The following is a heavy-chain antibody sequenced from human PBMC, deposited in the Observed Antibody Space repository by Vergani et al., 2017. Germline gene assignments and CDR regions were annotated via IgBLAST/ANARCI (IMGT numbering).Heavy chain of an antibody. Sequence: EVQLVESGGGLVQPGGSRTLSCVASGFTFSSYRINWVRQAPGKGRGWVSYISSSSGTISYADSVKGRFTISRDNAKNALYLQMNSLRDEEPAVSYCARDSKYGTYPYYDYGMDVWGQGTTLTVSS. CDR3: ARDSKYGTYPYYDYGMDV. V-gene: IGHV3-48*02. D-gene: IGHD1-26*01. CDR2: ISSSSGTI. CDR1: GFTFSSYR. J-gene: IGHJ6*02.